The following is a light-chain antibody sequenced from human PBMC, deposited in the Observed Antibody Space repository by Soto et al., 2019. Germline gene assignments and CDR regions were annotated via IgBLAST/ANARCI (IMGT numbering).Light chain of an antibody. CDR1: SSNIGTSS. V-gene: IGLV1-44*01. J-gene: IGLJ1*01. Sequence: QSVLTQPPSVSGAPGQRVPISCTGSSSNIGTSSVHWFQQLPGTAPKLLISTTNQRPSGVPERFSGSKSGTSASLAISGLQSEDEADYYCAAWDDSLNGHVFGTGTKVTVL. CDR3: AAWDDSLNGHV. CDR2: TTN.